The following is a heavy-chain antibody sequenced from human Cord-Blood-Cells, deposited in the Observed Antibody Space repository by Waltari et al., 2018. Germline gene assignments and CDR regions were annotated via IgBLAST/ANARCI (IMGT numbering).Heavy chain of an antibody. J-gene: IGHJ4*02. V-gene: IGHV3-30*18. D-gene: IGHD6-6*01. CDR3: AKDQGSSYYFDY. Sequence: QVQLVESGGGVVQPGRSLRLSCAASGFTFSSYGMPWVRQAPGKGLEWVAVISYDGSNKYYADSVKGRFTISRDNSKNTLYLQMNSLRAEDTAVYYCAKDQGSSYYFDYWGQGTLVTVSS. CDR2: ISYDGSNK. CDR1: GFTFSSYG.